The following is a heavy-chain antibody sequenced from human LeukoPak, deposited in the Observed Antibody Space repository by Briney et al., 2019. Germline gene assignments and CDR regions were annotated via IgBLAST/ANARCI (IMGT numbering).Heavy chain of an antibody. D-gene: IGHD3-10*01. CDR1: GYTFTNYW. Sequence: GESLKISCKGSGYTFTNYWIGWVRQMPGKGLEWMGIIHPGDSDTRYSPSFQGQVTISADKSISTAYLQWSSLKASDTAMYYCARPGVPGSSFSAFDIWGQGTVLTVSS. CDR3: ARPGVPGSSFSAFDI. V-gene: IGHV5-51*01. J-gene: IGHJ3*02. CDR2: IHPGDSDT.